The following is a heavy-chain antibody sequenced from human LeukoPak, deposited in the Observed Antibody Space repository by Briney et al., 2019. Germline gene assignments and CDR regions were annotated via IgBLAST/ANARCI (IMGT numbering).Heavy chain of an antibody. CDR3: ARRPSYYYDSSGWVDY. J-gene: IGHJ4*02. CDR2: NRAYNGNT. D-gene: IGHD3-22*01. V-gene: IGHV1-18*01. Sequence: ASVKVSCKASGYTFTSYGISWVRQAPGQGLEWMGWNRAYNGNTNYAQKLQGRVTMTTDTSTSTAYMELRSLRSDDTAVYYCARRPSYYYDSSGWVDYWGQGTLVTVSS. CDR1: GYTFTSYG.